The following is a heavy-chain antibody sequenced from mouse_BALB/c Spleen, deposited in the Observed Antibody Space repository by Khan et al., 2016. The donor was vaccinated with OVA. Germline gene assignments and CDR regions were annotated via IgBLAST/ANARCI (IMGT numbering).Heavy chain of an antibody. V-gene: IGHV1-77*01. CDR2: IFPGSGIT. J-gene: IGHJ2*01. CDR1: GYTFTDYY. CDR3: ARAGDYYFDY. Sequence: VQLQQSGAELARPGASVILSCKASGYTFTDYYVDWVKQRTGQGLEWIGEIFPGSGITHSNEKFKGKATLTADKSSSTAYMQLSSLTSEDSAVYVGARAGDYYFDYWGQGTTLTVSS.